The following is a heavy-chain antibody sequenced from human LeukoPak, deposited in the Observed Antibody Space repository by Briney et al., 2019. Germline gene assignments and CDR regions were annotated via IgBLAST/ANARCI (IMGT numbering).Heavy chain of an antibody. CDR1: GFTFDDYA. CDR2: ISWNSGSI. V-gene: IGHV3-9*03. J-gene: IGHJ3*02. Sequence: GGSLRLSCAASGFTFDDYAMHWVRQAPGKGLEWVSVISWNSGSIGYADSVKGRFTISRDNAKNSLYLQMNSLRAEDMALYYCAKSTSSSWRNDAFDIWGQGTMVTVSS. CDR3: AKSTSSSWRNDAFDI. D-gene: IGHD6-13*01.